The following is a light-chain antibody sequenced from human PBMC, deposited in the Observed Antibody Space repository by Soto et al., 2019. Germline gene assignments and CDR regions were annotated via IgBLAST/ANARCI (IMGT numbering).Light chain of an antibody. CDR3: QQYGSSPL. CDR1: QRVSSSY. V-gene: IGKV3-20*01. J-gene: IGKJ1*01. Sequence: EIVLTQSPGTLSLSPGERATLSCRASQRVSSSYLAWYQQKPGQAPRLLIYGASSRATGIPDRFSGSVSGTDFTLTISRLEPEDFAVYYCQQYGSSPLFGQGTKVDIK. CDR2: GAS.